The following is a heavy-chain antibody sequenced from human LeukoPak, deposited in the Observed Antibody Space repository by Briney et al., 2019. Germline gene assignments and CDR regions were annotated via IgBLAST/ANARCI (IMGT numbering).Heavy chain of an antibody. V-gene: IGHV3-74*01. CDR2: INRDGPTT. CDR3: ARHRGTSSDH. CDR1: VITFTSHW. J-gene: IGHJ4*02. Sequence: GGSLRLSCAPTVITFTSHWMHLLHQPPGKGLVCASRINRDGPTTTYADSVKGRFTISRDNARSTLYLQMNSLRAEDTAVYYCARHRGTSSDHWCQGALFTVSS.